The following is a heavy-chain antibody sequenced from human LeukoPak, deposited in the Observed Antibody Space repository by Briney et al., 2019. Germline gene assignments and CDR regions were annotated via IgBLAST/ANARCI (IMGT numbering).Heavy chain of an antibody. CDR1: GYTFPSYG. D-gene: IGHD6-13*01. J-gene: IGHJ5*02. CDR2: ISVYDGNT. Sequence: ASVKVSCKSSGYTFPSYGIIWVRQAPGQGLEWMAWISVYDGNTNYAQKYQGRVTMTRDTSISTAYMELSRLRSDDTAVYYCARGKAAVSNWFDPWGQGILVTVSS. V-gene: IGHV1-18*01. CDR3: ARGKAAVSNWFDP.